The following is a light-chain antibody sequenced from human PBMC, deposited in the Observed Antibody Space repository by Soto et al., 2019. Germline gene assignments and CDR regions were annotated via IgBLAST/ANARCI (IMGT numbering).Light chain of an antibody. Sequence: IVLTQSPASLSVSPGERATLSCRASQDISTYLAWYQQKPGQAPRLIIYDTFNRASGVPDRITGSGSGTVFTLTVSNVAPDDSATYYCQQSSTWPLTFGGGTKVDIK. CDR3: QQSSTWPLT. J-gene: IGKJ4*01. V-gene: IGKV3-11*01. CDR1: QDISTY. CDR2: DTF.